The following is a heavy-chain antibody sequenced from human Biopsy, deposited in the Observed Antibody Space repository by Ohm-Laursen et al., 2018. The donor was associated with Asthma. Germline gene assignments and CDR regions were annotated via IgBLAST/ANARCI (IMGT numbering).Heavy chain of an antibody. D-gene: IGHD1-26*01. V-gene: IGHV3-7*05. Sequence: SLRLSFSASGFTFSTSWMTGVRQAPGKGLEWVANIKEDGSEKNYVDSVKGRFTISRDNGKNSLYLQMNSLRAEDTAVYYCASDVGLRSVYWGQGTLVTVSS. J-gene: IGHJ4*02. CDR3: ASDVGLRSVY. CDR2: IKEDGSEK. CDR1: GFTFSTSW.